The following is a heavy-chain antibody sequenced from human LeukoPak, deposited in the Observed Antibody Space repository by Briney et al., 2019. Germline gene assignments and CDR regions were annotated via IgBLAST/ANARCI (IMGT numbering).Heavy chain of an antibody. CDR1: GFTSSSYG. Sequence: CLRLSCAASGFTSSSYGMNWDSQAPGKGLEWVTYISDDGRRNYYADSVQGRFSISRDNSKNTVDLQMNSLRAEDTAVYYCARDGPGDCGGDCYFDFWGQGTLVTVS. D-gene: IGHD2-21*02. J-gene: IGHJ4*02. V-gene: IGHV3-30*03. CDR2: ISDDGRRN. CDR3: ARDGPGDCGGDCYFDF.